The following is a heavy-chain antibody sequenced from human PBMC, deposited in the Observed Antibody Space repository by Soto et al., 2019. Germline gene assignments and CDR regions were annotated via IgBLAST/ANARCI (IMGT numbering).Heavy chain of an antibody. D-gene: IGHD2-2*01. CDR3: RNGYGSSTSCFRYMDV. J-gene: IGHJ6*03. CDR2: IKSKTDGGTT. V-gene: IGHV3-15*01. Sequence: EVQLVESGGGLVKPGGSLRLSCAASGFTFSNAWMSWVRQAPGKGLEWVGGIKSKTDGGTTDYAAPVKGRFTISRDDSNNTLYLQMNSLKTEDTAVYYCRNGYGSSTSCFRYMDVWGKGTTVTVSS. CDR1: GFTFSNAW.